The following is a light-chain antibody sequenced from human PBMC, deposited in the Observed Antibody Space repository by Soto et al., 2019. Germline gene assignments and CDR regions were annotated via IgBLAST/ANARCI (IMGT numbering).Light chain of an antibody. J-gene: IGKJ1*01. Sequence: VLAQSPGAVSLSPGERVTLCCRASQSVSSGYLAWYQQKPGQAPRLLIYGASRRATVIPDRFSGSGSGTDFTLSISRLEPEDFAVYWCQHYGNSPTFGQGTKVDIK. V-gene: IGKV3-20*01. CDR3: QHYGNSPT. CDR1: QSVSSGY. CDR2: GAS.